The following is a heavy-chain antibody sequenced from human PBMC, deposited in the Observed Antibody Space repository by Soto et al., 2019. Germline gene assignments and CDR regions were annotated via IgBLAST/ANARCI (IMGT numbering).Heavy chain of an antibody. D-gene: IGHD3-9*01. CDR3: ARGGDILTGYYTLDY. Sequence: GGSLRLSCAASGFTFSDYYMSWIRQAPGKGLEWVSYISSSSSYTNYADSVKGRFTISRDNAKNSLYLQMNSLRAEDTAVYYCARGGDILTGYYTLDYWGRGTLVTVSS. J-gene: IGHJ4*02. CDR2: ISSSSSYT. CDR1: GFTFSDYY. V-gene: IGHV3-11*05.